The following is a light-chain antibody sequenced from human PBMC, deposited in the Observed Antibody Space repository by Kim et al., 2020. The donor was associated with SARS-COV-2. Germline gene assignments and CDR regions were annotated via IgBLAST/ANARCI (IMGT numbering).Light chain of an antibody. CDR3: AAWDDSLSGRV. CDR2: RSD. Sequence: QSVLTQPPSASGTPGQRVTMSCSGSSSNIERNYVYWYQQVPGTAPKVLIYRSDQRPSGVPDRFSGSKSGTSASLAISGLRSEDEAVYYCAAWDDSLSGRVFGGGTQLTVL. V-gene: IGLV1-47*01. J-gene: IGLJ3*02. CDR1: SSNIERNY.